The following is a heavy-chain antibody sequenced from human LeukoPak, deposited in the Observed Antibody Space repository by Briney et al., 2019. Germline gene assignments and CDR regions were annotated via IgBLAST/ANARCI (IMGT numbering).Heavy chain of an antibody. Sequence: SETLSLTCTVSGGSISNYYWSWNRQPPGKGLEWIGYIHYSGSTYYNPSLTSRVTISIDTSKNQLSLRLSSVTAADTAVYYCAREGSRDFWSGPVYYFDYWGQGTLVTVSS. J-gene: IGHJ4*02. V-gene: IGHV4-59*01. CDR2: IHYSGST. D-gene: IGHD3-3*01. CDR1: GGSISNYY. CDR3: AREGSRDFWSGPVYYFDY.